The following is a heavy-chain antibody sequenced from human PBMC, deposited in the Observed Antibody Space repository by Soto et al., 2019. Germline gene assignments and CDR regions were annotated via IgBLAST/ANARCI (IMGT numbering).Heavy chain of an antibody. J-gene: IGHJ6*02. CDR2: ISAYNGNT. CDR3: RITKREVIAAAVTDRCCMDV. V-gene: IGHV1-18*01. D-gene: IGHD6-13*01. CDR1: GYTFISYG. Sequence: QVQLVQSGAEVKKPGTSVKVSCKASGYTFISYGISWVRQAPGQGLEWMGWISAYNGNTNYAQKFQGRVTMSTDTPTSTDYMELRSLISEDTAVYYCRITKREVIAAAVTDRCCMDVWGQGTTVIVSS.